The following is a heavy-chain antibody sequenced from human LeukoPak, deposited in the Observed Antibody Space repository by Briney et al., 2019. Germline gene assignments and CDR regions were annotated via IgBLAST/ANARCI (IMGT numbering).Heavy chain of an antibody. CDR3: ARSIHPISGFSVADI. CDR2: MCYSGNT. CDR1: GGSFSGYY. J-gene: IGHJ3*02. V-gene: IGHV4-59*08. D-gene: IGHD3-22*01. Sequence: PSETLSLTCTVYGGSFSGYYWSWIRQPPGKGLEWIGYMCYSGNTNYNPSLKSRVTISVDTSKNQCSLKQSSVTAADTAVYYCARSIHPISGFSVADIWGQGTMVTVSS.